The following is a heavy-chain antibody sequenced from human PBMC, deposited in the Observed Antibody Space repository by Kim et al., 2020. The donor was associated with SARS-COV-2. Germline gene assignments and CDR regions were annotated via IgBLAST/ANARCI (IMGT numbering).Heavy chain of an antibody. J-gene: IGHJ6*02. CDR1: GFTFSSYA. CDR3: AKDIASAATDYYYGLDV. Sequence: GGSLRLSCEASGFTFSSYAMNWVRQAPGKGLEWVAIIWYDERNKYYADSVKGRFTISRDNSKNTVHLQMNSLRAEGTALYYCAKDIASAATDYYYGLDVWGQGTTVIVSS. V-gene: IGHV3-33*06. CDR2: IWYDERNK. D-gene: IGHD2-15*01.